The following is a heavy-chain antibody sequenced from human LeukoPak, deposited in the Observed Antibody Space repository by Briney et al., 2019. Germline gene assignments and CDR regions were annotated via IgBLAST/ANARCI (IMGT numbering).Heavy chain of an antibody. Sequence: PSETLSLTCTISGGSITDYYWNWIRQSAGKGLEWIGRKSDSGHTNYRSSLESRVTMSVDTSKNQFSLRLTSVTAADTAVYYCVRVSRIDYGANPEGDVWGKGITVIVSS. CDR1: GGSITDYY. D-gene: IGHD4/OR15-4a*01. CDR3: VRVSRIDYGANPEGDV. V-gene: IGHV4-4*07. J-gene: IGHJ6*04. CDR2: KSDSGHT.